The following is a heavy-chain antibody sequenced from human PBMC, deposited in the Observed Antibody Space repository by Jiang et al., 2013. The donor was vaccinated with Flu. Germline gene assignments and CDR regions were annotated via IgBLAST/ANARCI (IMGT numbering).Heavy chain of an antibody. CDR3: ARGWDYGGNSDFYYFDY. J-gene: IGHJ4*02. CDR2: TYYRSKWYN. CDR1: GDSVSSNSAA. D-gene: IGHD4-23*01. Sequence: SQTLSLTCAISGDSVSSNSAAWNWIRQSPSRGLEWLGRTYYRSKWYNDYAVSVKSRITINPDTSKNQFSLQLNSVTPEDTAVYYCARGWDYGGNSDFYYFDYWGQGTLVTVSS. V-gene: IGHV6-1*01.